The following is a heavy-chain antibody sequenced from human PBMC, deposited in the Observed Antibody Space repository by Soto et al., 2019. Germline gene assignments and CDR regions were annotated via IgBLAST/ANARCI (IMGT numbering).Heavy chain of an antibody. CDR1: GGSISSSSYY. D-gene: IGHD3-3*01. J-gene: IGHJ4*02. Sequence: SEILSLTCTVSGGSISSSSYYWGWIRQPPGKGLEWIGSIYYSGSTYYNPSLKSRVTISVDTSKNQFSLKLSSVTAANTVVYYCASNYNSPSFDSGGQEPLVTVSS. CDR3: ASNYNSPSFDS. CDR2: IYYSGST. V-gene: IGHV4-39*01.